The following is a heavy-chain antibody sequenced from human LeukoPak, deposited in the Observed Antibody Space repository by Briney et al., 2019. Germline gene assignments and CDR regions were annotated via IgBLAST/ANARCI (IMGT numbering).Heavy chain of an antibody. Sequence: ASVKVPCKASGYTFTSNYIHWVRQAPGQGLEWMGMIYPRDGSTSYAQKFQGRVTMTEDTSTDTAYMELSSLRSEDTAVYYCATNVNLGILTGYYLLGGFDYWGQGTLVTVSS. CDR3: ATNVNLGILTGYYLLGGFDY. CDR1: GYTFTSNY. V-gene: IGHV1-46*01. CDR2: IYPRDGST. D-gene: IGHD3-9*01. J-gene: IGHJ4*02.